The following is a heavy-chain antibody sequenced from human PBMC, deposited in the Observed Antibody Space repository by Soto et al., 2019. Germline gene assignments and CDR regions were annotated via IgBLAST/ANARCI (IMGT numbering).Heavy chain of an antibody. CDR1: GFAFGSYW. CDR2: ISQDGTIA. V-gene: IGHV3-74*01. CDR3: LRDQRHWNEFADQ. D-gene: IGHD1-1*01. Sequence: EVQLVESGGGLVQPGGSLRLSCAASGFAFGSYWMHWVRQAPGKGLVWVSRISQDGTIATQADSVKGRFTISRDNAKNTLYLQMNSLRDDDTAVYYCLRDQRHWNEFADQWGQGTLVTVSS. J-gene: IGHJ4*02.